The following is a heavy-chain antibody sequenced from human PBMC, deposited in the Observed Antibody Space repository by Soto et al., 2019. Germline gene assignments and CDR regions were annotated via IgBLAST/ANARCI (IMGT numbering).Heavy chain of an antibody. V-gene: IGHV3-23*01. D-gene: IGHD3-16*01. Sequence: GGSLRLSCAASGFTFSRQAMHWVRQAPGKGLEWVSLISATGGGTYYADSVKGRFTISRDNSHNTLYLQVHSLTAEDTAVYYCAKDRRAGGNSAFYFDFWGQGAQVTVSS. J-gene: IGHJ4*02. CDR2: ISATGGGT. CDR3: AKDRRAGGNSAFYFDF. CDR1: GFTFSRQA.